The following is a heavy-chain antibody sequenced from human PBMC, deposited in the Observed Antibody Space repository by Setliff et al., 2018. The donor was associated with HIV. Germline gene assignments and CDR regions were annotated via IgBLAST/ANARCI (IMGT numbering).Heavy chain of an antibody. CDR1: GGSLGSGGSY. D-gene: IGHD3-3*01. CDR3: ASWGRGRRANYNFWSGSSWFDP. Sequence: PSETLSLTCTVSGGSLGSGGSYWSWIRQHPGKGLEWIGNIYYNGSTYCNPSLKSRVTISVDTSKNQFFLNLRSVTAADTAVYYCASWGRGRRANYNFWSGSSWFDPWGQGILVTVTS. V-gene: IGHV4-31*03. CDR2: IYYNGST. J-gene: IGHJ5*02.